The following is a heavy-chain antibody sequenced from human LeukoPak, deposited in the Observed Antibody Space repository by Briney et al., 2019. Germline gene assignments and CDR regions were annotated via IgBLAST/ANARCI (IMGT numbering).Heavy chain of an antibody. Sequence: GGSLRLSCAASGFTFTNYWMSWVRQAPGKGLELVANIKQDRSEKYYVDSVKGRFAISRDNAKNSLYLQMNSLRAEDTAVYYCARVNYGDYRDYFDYWGQGTLVTVSS. D-gene: IGHD4-17*01. V-gene: IGHV3-7*04. CDR3: ARVNYGDYRDYFDY. CDR2: IKQDRSEK. CDR1: GFTFTNYW. J-gene: IGHJ4*02.